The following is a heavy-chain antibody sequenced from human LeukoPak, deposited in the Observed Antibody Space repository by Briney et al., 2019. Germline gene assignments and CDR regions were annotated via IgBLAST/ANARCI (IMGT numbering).Heavy chain of an antibody. CDR3: ARGPVTNSFDY. CDR2: ISYDGSNK. V-gene: IGHV3-30*03. D-gene: IGHD4-17*01. Sequence: GGSLRLSCAASGFTFSSYGMHWVRQAPGKGLEWVAVISYDGSNKYYADSVKGRFTISRDNSKNTLYLQMNSLRAEDTAVYYCARGPVTNSFDYWGQGTLVTVSS. J-gene: IGHJ4*02. CDR1: GFTFSSYG.